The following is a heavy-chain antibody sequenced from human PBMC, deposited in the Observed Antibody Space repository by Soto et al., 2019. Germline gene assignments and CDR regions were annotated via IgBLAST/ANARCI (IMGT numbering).Heavy chain of an antibody. D-gene: IGHD3-10*01. CDR3: ARSFGELLPFHY. V-gene: IGHV1-3*01. CDR1: GYIFTSYS. Sequence: QLQLVQSGAEVKKPGASVKVSCKASGYIFTSYSLHWVRQAPGQRLEWMGWINPGNGDTKYSQKLQGSVTISRDTSASTAYMELSSLRSEDTAVYYCARSFGELLPFHYWGQGTLVTVSS. CDR2: INPGNGDT. J-gene: IGHJ4*02.